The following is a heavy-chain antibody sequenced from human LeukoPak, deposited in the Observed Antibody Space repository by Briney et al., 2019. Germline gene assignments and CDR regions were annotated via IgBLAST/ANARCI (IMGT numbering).Heavy chain of an antibody. Sequence: GMSLRLSCAASGFTFRSSGMHWVRRAPGKGLEWVAVIWSNGSNKNYADSVKGRFTISRDTSKNTLYLQMNSLRAEDTAMYYCARYLGTGRNWFDPWGQGTLVTVSS. V-gene: IGHV3-33*01. CDR3: ARYLGTGRNWFDP. CDR1: GFTFRSSG. CDR2: IWSNGSNK. D-gene: IGHD1-1*01. J-gene: IGHJ5*02.